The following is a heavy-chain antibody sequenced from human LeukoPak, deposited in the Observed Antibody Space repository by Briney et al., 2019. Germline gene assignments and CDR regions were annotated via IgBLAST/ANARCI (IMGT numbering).Heavy chain of an antibody. V-gene: IGHV3-20*04. CDR3: ARDGCWYKRGLDHYYYYMVV. D-gene: IGHD6-13*01. Sequence: GGSVRLSCTASGFTFDNYYMNWVRQAPGQGLEWISRIHWNGGRTGYADSLKGRVTISRDKSKNSLYMQLNSLRSEDTALYYCARDGCWYKRGLDHYYYYMVVWGKGTTVIVPS. CDR1: GFTFDNYY. J-gene: IGHJ6*03. CDR2: IHWNGGRT.